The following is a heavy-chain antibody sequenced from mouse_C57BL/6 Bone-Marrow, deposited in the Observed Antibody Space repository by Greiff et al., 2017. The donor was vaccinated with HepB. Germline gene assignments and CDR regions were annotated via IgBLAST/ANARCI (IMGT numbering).Heavy chain of an antibody. CDR1: GFTFTDYY. CDR2: IRNKANGYTT. CDR3: ARYGYGNYDYFDY. V-gene: IGHV7-3*01. D-gene: IGHD2-1*01. J-gene: IGHJ2*01. Sequence: EVKLVESGGGLVQPGGSLSLSCAASGFTFTDYYMSWVRQPPGKALEWLGFIRNKANGYTTEYSASVKGRFTISRDNSQSILYLQMNALRAEDSATYYCARYGYGNYDYFDYWGQGTTLTVSS.